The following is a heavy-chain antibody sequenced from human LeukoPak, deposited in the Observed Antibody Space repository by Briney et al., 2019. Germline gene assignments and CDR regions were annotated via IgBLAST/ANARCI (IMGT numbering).Heavy chain of an antibody. V-gene: IGHV4-34*01. D-gene: IGHD1-26*01. Sequence: SETLSLTCAVYGGSFSGYYWSWIRQPPGKGLEWIGEINHSGSTNYNPSLKSRVTISVDTSKNQFSLKLSSVTAADTAVYYCARGRPYRYSGSHYWPFDYWGQGTLVTVSS. CDR2: INHSGST. CDR1: GGSFSGYY. J-gene: IGHJ4*02. CDR3: ARGRPYRYSGSHYWPFDY.